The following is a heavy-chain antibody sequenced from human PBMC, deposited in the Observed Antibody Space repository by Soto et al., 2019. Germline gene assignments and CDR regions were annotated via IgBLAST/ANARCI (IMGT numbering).Heavy chain of an antibody. J-gene: IGHJ4*02. CDR2: IIPILGIA. CDR3: ATYYGSGSYYFDY. D-gene: IGHD3-10*01. CDR1: GGTFSSYT. V-gene: IGHV1-69*02. Sequence: SVKVSCKASGGTFSSYTISWVRQAPGQGLEWMGRIIPILGIANYAQKFQGRVTITADKSTSTAYMELSSLRSEDTAVYYCATYYGSGSYYFDYWGQGTLVTVSS.